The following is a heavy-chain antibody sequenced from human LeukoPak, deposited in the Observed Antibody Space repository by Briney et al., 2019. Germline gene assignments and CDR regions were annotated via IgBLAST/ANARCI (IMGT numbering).Heavy chain of an antibody. CDR1: GGSFSGYY. CDR3: ARGQRYSSSPYYYYYYMDV. J-gene: IGHJ6*03. CDR2: INHSGST. D-gene: IGHD6-6*01. Sequence: SETLSLTCAVYGGSFSGYYWSWIRQPPGKGLEWIGEINHSGSTNYNPSLKSRVTISVDTSKNQFSLKLSSVTAADTAVYYCARGQRYSSSPYYYYYYMDVWGKGTTVTVSS. V-gene: IGHV4-34*01.